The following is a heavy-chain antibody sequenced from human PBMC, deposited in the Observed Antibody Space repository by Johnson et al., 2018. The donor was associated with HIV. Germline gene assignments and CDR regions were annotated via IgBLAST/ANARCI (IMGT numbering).Heavy chain of an antibody. CDR2: IRHDGNNK. D-gene: IGHD2-15*01. J-gene: IGHJ3*02. V-gene: IGHV3-30*02. Sequence: QVQLVESGGGVVQPGGSRRLSCAAFGFTFSNYGMHWVRLAPGKGLEWVAFIRHDGNNKYYADSVKGRFTISRDNTKNTLYLQMNSLRAEDTAVYYCAKIMSKWSVDDDAFDIWGQGTVVTVSS. CDR1: GFTFSNYG. CDR3: AKIMSKWSVDDDAFDI.